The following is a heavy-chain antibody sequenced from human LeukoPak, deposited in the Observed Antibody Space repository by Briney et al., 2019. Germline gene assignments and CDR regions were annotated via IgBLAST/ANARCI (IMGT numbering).Heavy chain of an antibody. CDR2: ISYDGNLK. CDR3: ARASMRMATAGLVDY. CDR1: GFTFSYYA. V-gene: IGHV3-30*04. D-gene: IGHD5-24*01. J-gene: IGHJ4*02. Sequence: GGSLRLSCAASGFTFSYYAMHWVRQAPGQGLEWVTVISYDGNLKYYADSVKGRFSISRDNSKNTLSVQMNSLRAEDTAVYYCARASMRMATAGLVDYWGQGTLVTVSS.